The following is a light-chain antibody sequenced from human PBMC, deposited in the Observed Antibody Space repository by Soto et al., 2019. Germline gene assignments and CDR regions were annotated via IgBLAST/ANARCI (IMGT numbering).Light chain of an antibody. CDR1: LPTSNY. Sequence: IQCRSSLFASVGDRVTITCRATLPTSNYLAWYQQKPGKIPNLLIYSASTLQAGVPSRFSGSGSGTDFTLTISSRQCKGVAAYYCQKYQVAALTFGGQTKVDIQ. CDR2: SAS. CDR3: QKYQVAALT. V-gene: IGKV1-27*01. J-gene: IGKJ4*01.